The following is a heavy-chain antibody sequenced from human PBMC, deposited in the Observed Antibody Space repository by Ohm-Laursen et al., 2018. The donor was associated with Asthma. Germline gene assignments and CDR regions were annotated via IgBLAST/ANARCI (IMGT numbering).Heavy chain of an antibody. J-gene: IGHJ4*02. CDR1: GFTVSGSY. Sequence: SLRLSCAASGFTVSGSYMSWVRQAPGKGLEWVSIIHSDGSRYYADSVKGRFTISRDNYKNTLYLQMDSLGADDTAVYYCARYANLGYWGQGTLVTVSS. CDR2: IHSDGSR. CDR3: ARYANLGY. V-gene: IGHV3-53*01.